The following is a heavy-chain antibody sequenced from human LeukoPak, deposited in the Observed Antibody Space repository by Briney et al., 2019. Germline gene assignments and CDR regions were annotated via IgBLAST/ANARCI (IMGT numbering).Heavy chain of an antibody. CDR3: ARGGPAAGRFDY. V-gene: IGHV3-21*01. J-gene: IGHJ4*02. CDR1: GFTFSSYS. Sequence: GGSLRLSCAASGFTFSSYSMSWVRQAPGKGLEWVSSISTTSTYIYYADSMKGRFTISRDNAKNSLYLQMNSLRAEDTAVYYCARGGPAAGRFDYWGQGTLVTVSS. CDR2: ISTTSTYI. D-gene: IGHD6-13*01.